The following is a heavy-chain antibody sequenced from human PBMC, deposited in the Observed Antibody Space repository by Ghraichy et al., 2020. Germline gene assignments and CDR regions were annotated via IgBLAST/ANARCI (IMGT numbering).Heavy chain of an antibody. CDR1: GYTFTSYG. V-gene: IGHV1-18*01. Sequence: ASVKVSCKASGYTFTSYGISWVRQAPGQGLEWMGWISAYNGNTNYAQKLQGRVTMTTDTSTSTAYMELRSLRSDDTAVYYCARRGGRAYCSGGSCYSDAFDIWGQGTMVTVSS. CDR2: ISAYNGNT. D-gene: IGHD2-15*01. CDR3: ARRGGRAYCSGGSCYSDAFDI. J-gene: IGHJ3*02.